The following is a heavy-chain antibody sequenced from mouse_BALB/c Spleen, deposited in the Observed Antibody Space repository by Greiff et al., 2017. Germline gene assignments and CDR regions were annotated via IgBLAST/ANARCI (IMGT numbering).Heavy chain of an antibody. CDR2: ISYSGST. D-gene: IGHD1-2*01. Sequence: EVKLVESGPSLVKPSQTLSLTCSVTGDSITSGYWNWTRKFPGNKLEYMGYISYSGSTYYNPSLKSRISITRYTSKNQYYLQLNSVTTEDTATYYCARVTTATGPFAYWGQGTLVTVSA. J-gene: IGHJ3*01. CDR1: GDSITSGY. CDR3: ARVTTATGPFAY. V-gene: IGHV3-8*02.